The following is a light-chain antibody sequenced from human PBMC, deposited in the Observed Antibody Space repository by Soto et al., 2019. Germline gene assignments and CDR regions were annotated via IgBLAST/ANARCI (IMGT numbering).Light chain of an antibody. CDR3: QTCGTGLSV. V-gene: IGLV4-69*01. Sequence: QSVLTQSPSASASLGASVKLTCTLSSGHSTYAIAWHQQQPEKGPRYLMRLNSDGSHSKGDGIPDRFSGSSSGAERNLTISSLQSEDEADYYCQTCGTGLSVFGGGTKLTVL. CDR1: SGHSTYA. J-gene: IGLJ3*02. CDR2: LNSDGSH.